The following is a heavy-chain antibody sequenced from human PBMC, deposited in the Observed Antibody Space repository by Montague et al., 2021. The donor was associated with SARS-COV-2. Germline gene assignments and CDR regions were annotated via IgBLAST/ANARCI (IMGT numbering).Heavy chain of an antibody. CDR2: ISYDGSNK. Sequence: SRRLSLAASGFTFSSYATHWVRQAPGKGLEWVAVISYDGSNKYYADSVKGRFTISRDNSKNTLYLQMNSLRAEDTAVYYCARSAWGGYRDAFDIWGQGTMVTVSS. V-gene: IGHV3-30-3*01. D-gene: IGHD3-16*02. J-gene: IGHJ3*02. CDR1: GFTFSSYA. CDR3: ARSAWGGYRDAFDI.